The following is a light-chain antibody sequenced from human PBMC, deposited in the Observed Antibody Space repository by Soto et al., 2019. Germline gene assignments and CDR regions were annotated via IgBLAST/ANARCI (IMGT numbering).Light chain of an antibody. V-gene: IGKV3-11*01. J-gene: IGKJ4*01. Sequence: EIVLTQSPATLSLSPGEKGTLSCRASQSISTYLAWYQQKPGQSPRLLIYDASTRATGIPDRFSGSGSGTDFTLTISNVVPEDLAYYYCQQRSDWPLTFGGGTKVDIK. CDR2: DAS. CDR1: QSISTY. CDR3: QQRSDWPLT.